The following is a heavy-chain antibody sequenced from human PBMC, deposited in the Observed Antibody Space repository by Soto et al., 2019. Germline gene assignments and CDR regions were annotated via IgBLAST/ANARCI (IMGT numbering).Heavy chain of an antibody. V-gene: IGHV4-59*01. CDR3: ARESGDILTGYYLSGWFDP. D-gene: IGHD3-9*01. CDR2: IYYSGST. J-gene: IGHJ5*02. CDR1: GGSISSYY. Sequence: SETLSLTWTVSGGSISSYYWSWIRQPTGKGLEWIGYIYYSGSTNYNPSLKSRVTISVDTSKNQFSLKLSSVTAADTAVYYCARESGDILTGYYLSGWFDPWGQGTLVTVSS.